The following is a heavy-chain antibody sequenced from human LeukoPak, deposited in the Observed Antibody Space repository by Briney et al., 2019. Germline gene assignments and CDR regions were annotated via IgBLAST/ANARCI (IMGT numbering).Heavy chain of an antibody. CDR3: ARRAYYDSSGYHPTAGYFDL. CDR2: IYPNGIT. D-gene: IGHD3-22*01. CDR1: GGSLFSYY. V-gene: IGHV4-4*08. J-gene: IGHJ2*01. Sequence: SETLSLTCTVSGGSLFSYYWNWIRQSPGKGLAWIGFIYPNGITSYNPSLMSRGSISIATSRNQFSLRLTSVTAADTAMYYCARRAYYDSSGYHPTAGYFDLWGRGTLVTVSS.